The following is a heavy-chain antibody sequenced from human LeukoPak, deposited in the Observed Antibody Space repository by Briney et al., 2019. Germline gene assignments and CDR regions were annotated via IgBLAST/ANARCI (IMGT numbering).Heavy chain of an antibody. D-gene: IGHD3-3*01. CDR2: IYYSGST. Sequence: SETLSLTCTVSGDSISNSAYYWAWIRQPPGKGLEWIGSIYYSGSTYYNPSLKSRVTISVDTSKNQFSLKLSSVTAADTAVYYCARALLGDEWSGYLFDYWGQGTLVTVSS. CDR1: GDSISNSAYY. CDR3: ARALLGDEWSGYLFDY. V-gene: IGHV4-39*07. J-gene: IGHJ4*02.